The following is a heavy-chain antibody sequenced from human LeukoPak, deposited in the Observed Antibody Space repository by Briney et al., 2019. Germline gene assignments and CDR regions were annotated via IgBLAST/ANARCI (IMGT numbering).Heavy chain of an antibody. V-gene: IGHV1-2*02. Sequence: ASVKVSCKASGYTFTSYYMHWVRQAPGQGLEWMGWINPNNGDTKYAQKFQGRVTMTRDTPISTAYLDLNRLTSDDTAVYYCARGDYSNGYPYRIDSWGQGTLVTVSS. J-gene: IGHJ4*02. CDR3: ARGDYSNGYPYRIDS. CDR1: GYTFTSYY. D-gene: IGHD3-3*01. CDR2: INPNNGDT.